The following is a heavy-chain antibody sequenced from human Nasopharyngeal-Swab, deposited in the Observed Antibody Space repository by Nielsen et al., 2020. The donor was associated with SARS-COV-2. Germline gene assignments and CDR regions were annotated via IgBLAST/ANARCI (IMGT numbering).Heavy chain of an antibody. CDR3: ARRSYCSSTSCNGDYYMDV. CDR2: IYHSGST. J-gene: IGHJ6*03. CDR1: GGSSSSSNW. D-gene: IGHD2-2*01. V-gene: IGHV4-4*02. Sequence: SETLSLTCAVSGGSSSSSNWWSWVRQPPGKGLEWIGEIYHSGSTNYNPSLKSRVTISVDKSKNQFSLKLSSVTAADTAVYYCARRSYCSSTSCNGDYYMDVWGKGTTVTVSS.